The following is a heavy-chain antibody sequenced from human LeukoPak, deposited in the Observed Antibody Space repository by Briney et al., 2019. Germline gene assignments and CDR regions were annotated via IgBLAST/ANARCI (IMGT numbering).Heavy chain of an antibody. Sequence: SETLSLTCTVSGGSIGSTTYYWSWIRQHPGKGLEWIGYIYYSGSTYYNPSLKSRVTISVDTSKNQFSLKLTSVTAADTAVYYCARDRSPSGTSTGNLDFWGQGTLVTVSS. D-gene: IGHD1-26*01. CDR2: IYYSGST. V-gene: IGHV4-31*03. CDR1: GGSIGSTTYY. J-gene: IGHJ4*02. CDR3: ARDRSPSGTSTGNLDF.